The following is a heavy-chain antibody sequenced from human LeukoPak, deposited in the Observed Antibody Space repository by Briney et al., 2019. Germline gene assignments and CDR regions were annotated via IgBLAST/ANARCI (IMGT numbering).Heavy chain of an antibody. V-gene: IGHV1-69*04. Sequence: ASVTVSCKASGGTFSIYAISWVRQAPGQGLEWMGRIIPILGIANYAQKFQGRVTITADKSTSTAYMELSSLRSEDTAVYYCARDHTDYLWNGDYWGQGTLVTVSS. CDR1: GGTFSIYA. CDR2: IIPILGIA. J-gene: IGHJ4*02. CDR3: ARDHTDYLWNGDY. D-gene: IGHD3-16*01.